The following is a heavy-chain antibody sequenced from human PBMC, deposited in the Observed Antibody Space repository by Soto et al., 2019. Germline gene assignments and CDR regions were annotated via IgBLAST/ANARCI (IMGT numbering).Heavy chain of an antibody. D-gene: IGHD6-6*01. CDR1: GFTFSDYG. Sequence: QVQLVESGGGVAQPGRSLRLSCAVSGFTFSDYGMHWVRQAPGKGLEWVAVVSYDGSYKYYADSVKGRFTVSRDLSGNTLFLQMNSLRLEDTAVYFCAKEMYPRTVLDSSSPWGDYWGQGTLFAVSS. J-gene: IGHJ4*02. V-gene: IGHV3-30*18. CDR3: AKEMYPRTVLDSSSPWGDY. CDR2: VSYDGSYK.